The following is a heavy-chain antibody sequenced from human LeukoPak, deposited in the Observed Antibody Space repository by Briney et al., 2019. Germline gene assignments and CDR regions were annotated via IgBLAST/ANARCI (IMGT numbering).Heavy chain of an antibody. Sequence: PSETLSLTCTVSGGSISSSSYYWGWIRQPPGKGLEWIGSIYYSGSTYYNPSLKSRVTISVDTSKNQFSLKLGSVTAADTAVYYCARVVEDYDFWSGYYFPFDYWGQGTLVTVSS. V-gene: IGHV4-39*07. CDR2: IYYSGST. CDR1: GGSISSSSYY. D-gene: IGHD3-3*01. J-gene: IGHJ4*02. CDR3: ARVVEDYDFWSGYYFPFDY.